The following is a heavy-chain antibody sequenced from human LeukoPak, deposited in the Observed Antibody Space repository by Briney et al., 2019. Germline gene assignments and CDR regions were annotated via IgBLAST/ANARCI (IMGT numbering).Heavy chain of an antibody. V-gene: IGHV1-69*13. Sequence: ASVKVSCKASGGTFSSYAISWVRQAPGQGLEWMGGIIPIFGTANYAQKFQGRVTITADESTSTAYMELSSLRSGDTAVYYCARGITMVRGVIMNYYYYGMDVWGQGTTVTVSS. CDR1: GGTFSSYA. CDR2: IIPIFGTA. CDR3: ARGITMVRGVIMNYYYYGMDV. J-gene: IGHJ6*02. D-gene: IGHD3-10*01.